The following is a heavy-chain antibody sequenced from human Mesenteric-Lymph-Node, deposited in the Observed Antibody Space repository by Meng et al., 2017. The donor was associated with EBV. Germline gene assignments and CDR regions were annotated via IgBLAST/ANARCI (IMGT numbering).Heavy chain of an antibody. D-gene: IGHD6-13*01. J-gene: IGHJ4*02. CDR3: ARDSGAIAAAGNFDY. Sequence: QVPVVQAGAEVKKPGSSVKVSCKASGGPFTSYAFGWVRQARGQGLEWMGGVIPIFGTAKYAQKFQGRVTITADKSTTTAYMDLSIMRSEDTAVYYCARDSGAIAAAGNFDYWGQGTLVTVSS. CDR2: VIPIFGTA. CDR1: GGPFTSYA. V-gene: IGHV1-69*06.